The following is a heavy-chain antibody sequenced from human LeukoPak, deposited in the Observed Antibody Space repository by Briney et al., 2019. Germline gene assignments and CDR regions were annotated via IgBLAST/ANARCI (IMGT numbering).Heavy chain of an antibody. D-gene: IGHD5-24*01. Sequence: PGGSLRLSCAASGFTFSSNYMSWVRQAPGKGLEWVSVIYSGGSTYYADSVKGRFTISRDNSKNTLYLQMNSLRAEDTAVYYCARDFLGMATDYWGQGTLVTVSS. CDR2: IYSGGST. V-gene: IGHV3-53*01. J-gene: IGHJ4*02. CDR3: ARDFLGMATDY. CDR1: GFTFSSNY.